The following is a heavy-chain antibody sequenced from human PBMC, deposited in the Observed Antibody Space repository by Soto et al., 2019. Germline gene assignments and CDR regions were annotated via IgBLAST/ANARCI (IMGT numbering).Heavy chain of an antibody. CDR1: GFTVSSNY. J-gene: IGHJ3*02. CDR3: ARDRGDYIWGNYRYPDAFDI. V-gene: IGHV3-53*04. D-gene: IGHD3-16*02. Sequence: EVQLVESGGGLVQPGGSLRLSCAASGFTVSSNYMSWVRQAPGKGLEWVSVIYSGGSTYYADSVKGRFTISRHNSKNTLYLQMNSLRAQDTAVYYCARDRGDYIWGNYRYPDAFDIWGQGTMVTVSS. CDR2: IYSGGST.